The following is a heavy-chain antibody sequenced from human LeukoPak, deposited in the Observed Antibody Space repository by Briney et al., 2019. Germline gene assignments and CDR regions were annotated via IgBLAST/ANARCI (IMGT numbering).Heavy chain of an antibody. D-gene: IGHD2-2*02. V-gene: IGHV3-23*01. Sequence: PGGSLRLSCAASGFTFSSYAMAWVRQAPGKGLEWVSGITSGGITYYTDSVKGRFTISRDNSKNTLVLQMNSLRAEDTAVYYCATRPRDSLSGIPWGQGTMVTVSS. J-gene: IGHJ3*01. CDR1: GFTFSSYA. CDR2: ITSGGIT. CDR3: ATRPRDSLSGIP.